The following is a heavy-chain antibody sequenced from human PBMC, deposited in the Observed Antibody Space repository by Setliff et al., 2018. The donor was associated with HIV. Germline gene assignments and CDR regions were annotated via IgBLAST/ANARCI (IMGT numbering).Heavy chain of an antibody. J-gene: IGHJ3*02. CDR3: ARDPCLVHTITCSLDI. V-gene: IGHV1-3*01. CDR1: GYTFTSYA. D-gene: IGHD5-12*01. Sequence: RASVKVSCKASGYTFTSYAMHWVRQAPGQRLEWMGWINAGNGNTKYSQKFQGRVTITGDTSASTAYMDLNSLRSEDTAVYYCARDPCLVHTITCSLDIWGQGTMVTVSS. CDR2: INAGNGNT.